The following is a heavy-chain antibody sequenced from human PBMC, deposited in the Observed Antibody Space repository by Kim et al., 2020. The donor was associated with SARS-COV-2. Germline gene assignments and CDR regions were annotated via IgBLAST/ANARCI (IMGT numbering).Heavy chain of an antibody. V-gene: IGHV1-24*01. CDR3: ATDSWGWFDP. D-gene: IGHD1-26*01. J-gene: IGHJ5*02. Sequence: TIYAQKFQGRVTMTEDTSTDTAYMALSSLRSEDTAVYYCATDSWGWFDPWGQRTLVTVSS. CDR2: T.